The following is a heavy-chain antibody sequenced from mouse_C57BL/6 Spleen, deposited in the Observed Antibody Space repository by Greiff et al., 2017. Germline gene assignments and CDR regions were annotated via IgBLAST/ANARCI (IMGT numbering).Heavy chain of an antibody. CDR3: ARSGPYYFDY. J-gene: IGHJ2*01. D-gene: IGHD3-1*01. Sequence: QVQLQQSGPELVKPGASVKISCKASGYAFSSSWMTWVKQRPGKGLEWIGRIYPGDGDTNYNGKFKGKATLTADKSSSTAYMQLSSLTSEDSAVYFSARSGPYYFDYWGQGTTLTVSS. CDR2: IYPGDGDT. V-gene: IGHV1-82*01. CDR1: GYAFSSSW.